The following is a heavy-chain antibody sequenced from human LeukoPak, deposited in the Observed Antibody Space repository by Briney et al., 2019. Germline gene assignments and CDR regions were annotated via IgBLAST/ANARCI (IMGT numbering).Heavy chain of an antibody. CDR3: ARDQYYYGSGTAVY. Sequence: GASVKVSCKASGYTFTSYGISWVRQAPGQGLEWMGWISAYNGNTNYAQKLQGRVTMTTDTSTSTAYMELRSLRSDDTAVYYCARDQYYYGSGTAVYWGQGTLVTVSS. CDR1: GYTFTSYG. J-gene: IGHJ4*02. V-gene: IGHV1-18*01. D-gene: IGHD3-10*01. CDR2: ISAYNGNT.